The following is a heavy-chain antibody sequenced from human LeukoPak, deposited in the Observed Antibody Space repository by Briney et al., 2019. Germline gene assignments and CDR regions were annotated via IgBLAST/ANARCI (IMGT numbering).Heavy chain of an antibody. Sequence: SETLSLTCTVSGGPLTSSSFYWGWIRQPPGKGLEWIGSVSYSGNTYYPQSLKSRVTVSRDTSKNQFSLKLSSVTAADTAVYYCAREGSSGYYYHWGQGTLVTVSS. CDR2: VSYSGNT. CDR1: GGPLTSSSFY. V-gene: IGHV4-39*07. CDR3: AREGSSGYYYH. J-gene: IGHJ5*02. D-gene: IGHD3-22*01.